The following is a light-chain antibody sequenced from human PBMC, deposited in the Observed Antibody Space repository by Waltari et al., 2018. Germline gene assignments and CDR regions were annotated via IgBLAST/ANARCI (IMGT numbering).Light chain of an antibody. CDR1: QSVSIY. J-gene: IGKJ1*01. Sequence: IVLTQSPGTLSLSTGDTAPFSCMASQSVSIYLAWYQQKPCQSPSLLIYHTSTRATGIPDMFSGSGSGTDFSLTISGLEPEDFAVYYCQHYKNLPVSFGQGTRVEIK. V-gene: IGKV3-20*01. CDR3: QHYKNLPVS. CDR2: HTS.